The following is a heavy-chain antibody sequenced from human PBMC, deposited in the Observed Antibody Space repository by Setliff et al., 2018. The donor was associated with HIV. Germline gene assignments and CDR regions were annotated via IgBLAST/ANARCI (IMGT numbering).Heavy chain of an antibody. D-gene: IGHD3-22*01. CDR2: IDSFKGNT. V-gene: IGHV1-18*01. CDR1: GYTYTDSR. Sequence: PVASVKVSCKTSGYTYTDSRITWVRQAPGQGLEWMGWIDSFKGNTKYAQKFQGRVTMITDTSTNTAYMELKSLRSDDTAVYYCARYRDSSDPGFYYMDVWGKGTTVTVSS. J-gene: IGHJ6*03. CDR3: ARYRDSSDPGFYYMDV.